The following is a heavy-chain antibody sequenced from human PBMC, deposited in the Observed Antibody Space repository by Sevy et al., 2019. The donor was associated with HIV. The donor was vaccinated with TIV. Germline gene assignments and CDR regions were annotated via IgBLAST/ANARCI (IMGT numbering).Heavy chain of an antibody. J-gene: IGHJ4*02. CDR1: GFTFSSYV. CDR2: ISASGGST. Sequence: GGSLRLSCTASGFTFSSYVISWVRQAPGKGLEWVSTISASGGSTYDAVSVKGRFTISRDNSKKNVYLDMNSLRAEDTAIFYCAKEETTGYIWGQRTLVTVSS. CDR3: AKEETTGYI. V-gene: IGHV3-23*01. D-gene: IGHD3-9*01.